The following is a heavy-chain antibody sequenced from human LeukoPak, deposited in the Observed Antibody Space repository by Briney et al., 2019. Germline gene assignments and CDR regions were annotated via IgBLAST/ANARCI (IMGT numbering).Heavy chain of an antibody. D-gene: IGHD3-9*01. V-gene: IGHV3-30*02. CDR1: GFTFSNYG. J-gene: IGHJ4*02. CDR2: IPYDGSNK. CDR3: ANRDYDILTGYPY. Sequence: GGSLRLSCAASGFTFSNYGMHWVRQAPGKGLDWVAFIPYDGSNKFYADSVKGRFTISRDNSKNTLYLQMNSLRAEDTAVYYCANRDYDILTGYPYWGQGTLVTVSS.